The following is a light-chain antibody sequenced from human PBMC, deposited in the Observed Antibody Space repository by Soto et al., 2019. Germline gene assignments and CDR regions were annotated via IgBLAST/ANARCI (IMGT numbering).Light chain of an antibody. Sequence: DIVMTQSPDSLAVSLGERATINCKSSQSVLYSSNNKNYLAWYQQKPGQPPKLLIYWASTRESGVPDRFSGSGSGTDFTLTISSLQAEDLAVYSCQQYYSTPFTFGGGTKVEIK. CDR1: QSVLYSSNNKNY. V-gene: IGKV4-1*01. CDR2: WAS. CDR3: QQYYSTPFT. J-gene: IGKJ4*01.